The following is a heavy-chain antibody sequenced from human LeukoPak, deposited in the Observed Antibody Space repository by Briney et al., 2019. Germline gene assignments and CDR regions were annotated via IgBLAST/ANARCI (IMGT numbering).Heavy chain of an antibody. V-gene: IGHV3-53*01. CDR2: IYSGGST. CDR1: GFTVSSNY. J-gene: IGHJ4*02. D-gene: IGHD5-24*01. CDR3: ARDTARGGYNFAY. Sequence: GGSLRLSCAASGFTVSSNYMSWVRQAPGKGLEWVSVIYSGGSTYYADSVKGRFTISRDNSKNTLYLQMNSLRAEDTAVYYCARDTARGGYNFAYWGQGTLVTVSS.